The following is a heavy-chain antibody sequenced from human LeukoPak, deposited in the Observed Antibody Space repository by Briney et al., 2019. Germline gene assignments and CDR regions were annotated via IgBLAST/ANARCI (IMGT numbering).Heavy chain of an antibody. V-gene: IGHV3-23*01. Sequence: PGGSLRLSCAASGFTFSSYAMSWVRQAPGKGLEWVSAIGGSGGSTYYADSVKGRFTISRDNSKNTLYLQMNSLRAEDTAVYYCAKDKLVVPAAFDYWGQGTLVTVSS. D-gene: IGHD2-2*01. CDR1: GFTFSSYA. J-gene: IGHJ4*02. CDR3: AKDKLVVPAAFDY. CDR2: IGGSGGST.